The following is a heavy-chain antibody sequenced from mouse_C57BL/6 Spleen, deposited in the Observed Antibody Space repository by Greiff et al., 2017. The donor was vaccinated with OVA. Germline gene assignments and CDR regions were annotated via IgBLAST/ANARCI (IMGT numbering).Heavy chain of an antibody. V-gene: IGHV1-85*01. Sequence: QVHVKQSGPELVKPGASVKLSCKASGYTFTSYDINWVKQRPGQGLEWIGWIYPRGGSTKYNEKFKGKATLTVDTSSSTAYMELHSLTSEDSAVYFCARRGIYYGSSEGFAYWGQGTLVTVSA. CDR1: GYTFTSYD. CDR2: IYPRGGST. J-gene: IGHJ3*01. D-gene: IGHD1-1*01. CDR3: ARRGIYYGSSEGFAY.